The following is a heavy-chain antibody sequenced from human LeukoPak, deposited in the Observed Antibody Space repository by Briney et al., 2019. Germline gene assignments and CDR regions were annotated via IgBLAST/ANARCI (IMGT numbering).Heavy chain of an antibody. CDR1: AFTFSSYN. CDR2: IAKTSGYM. J-gene: IGHJ4*02. CDR3: ARASGGDRGYDLYYFDY. D-gene: IGHD5-12*01. Sequence: PGGSLRLSCTASAFTFSSYNMNWVRQAPGKGLEWVSSIAKTSGYMYYADSVRGRFTISRDNAKRSLYLQMNSLRAEDTAVYYCARASGGDRGYDLYYFDYWGQGILVTVSS. V-gene: IGHV3-21*01.